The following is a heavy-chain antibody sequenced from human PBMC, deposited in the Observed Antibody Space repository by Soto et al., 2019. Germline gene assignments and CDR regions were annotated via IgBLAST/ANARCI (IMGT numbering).Heavy chain of an antibody. CDR3: ARGRGWRDY. CDR1: GYTFPSYD. Sequence: QVPLVPSGSEVQKPGASVQVSCKASGYTFPSYDINWVRQAAGQGLEWMGWINLNSGDTDSAQKFQGRLTMTRDTAISTAYMELSSLTSEDTAVYYCARGRGWRDYCGQGTLGTVSS. CDR2: INLNSGDT. D-gene: IGHD6-19*01. V-gene: IGHV1-8*01. J-gene: IGHJ4*02.